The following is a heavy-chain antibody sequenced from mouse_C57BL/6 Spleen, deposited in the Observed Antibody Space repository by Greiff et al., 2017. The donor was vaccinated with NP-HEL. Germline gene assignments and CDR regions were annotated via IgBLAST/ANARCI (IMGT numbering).Heavy chain of an antibody. Sequence: QVQLKQSGAELVRPGASVTLSCKASGYTFTDYEMHWVKQTPVHGLEWIGAIDPETGGTAYNQKFKGKAILTADKSSSTAYMELRSLTSEDSAVYYCTRMGAMDYWGQGTSVTVSS. V-gene: IGHV1-15*01. CDR3: TRMGAMDY. CDR1: GYTFTDYE. J-gene: IGHJ4*01. D-gene: IGHD4-1*01. CDR2: IDPETGGT.